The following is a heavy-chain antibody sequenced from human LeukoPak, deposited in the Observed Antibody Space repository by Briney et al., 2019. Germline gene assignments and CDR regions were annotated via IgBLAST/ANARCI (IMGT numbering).Heavy chain of an antibody. CDR3: ATDPTTAGTTRFDY. V-gene: IGHV1-2*02. D-gene: IGHD1-1*01. J-gene: IGHJ4*02. CDR1: GYTFTGLGLY. Sequence: ASVKVSCKTSGYTFTGLGLYIHWVRQAPGQGLEWMGWINPRSGGTNYAQKFQGRVTMTRDTSISTAYMELSRLTSDDTAVYYCATDPTTAGTTRFDYWGQGTLVTVS. CDR2: INPRSGGT.